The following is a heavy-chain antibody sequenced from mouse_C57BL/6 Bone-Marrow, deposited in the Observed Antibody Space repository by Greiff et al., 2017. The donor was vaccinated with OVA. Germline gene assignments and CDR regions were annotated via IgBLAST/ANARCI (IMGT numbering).Heavy chain of an antibody. J-gene: IGHJ2*01. Sequence: VQLQQSGAELVRPGASVKLSCTASGFNIKDYYMHWVNQRPEQGLAWIGRIDPEDGDTEYAPKFQGKATMTADTSSNTAYLQLSSLASEDTAVYYCTTRGGYYGNYFFDYWGQGTTLTVSS. CDR2: IDPEDGDT. CDR3: TTRGGYYGNYFFDY. D-gene: IGHD2-1*01. V-gene: IGHV14-1*01. CDR1: GFNIKDYY.